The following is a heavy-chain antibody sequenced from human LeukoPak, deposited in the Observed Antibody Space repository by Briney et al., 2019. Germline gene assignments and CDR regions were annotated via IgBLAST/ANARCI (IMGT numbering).Heavy chain of an antibody. D-gene: IGHD4-17*01. J-gene: IGHJ4*02. CDR2: ISGSGGST. CDR3: VRGDYGDYTLFDY. V-gene: IGHV3-23*01. Sequence: GGSLRLSCAASGFTFSNYAMSWVRQAPGKGLEWVSGISGSGGSTYYADSVKGRFTISRDNSKNTLYLQMNSLRAEDTAVYYCVRGDYGDYTLFDYWGQGTLVTVSS. CDR1: GFTFSNYA.